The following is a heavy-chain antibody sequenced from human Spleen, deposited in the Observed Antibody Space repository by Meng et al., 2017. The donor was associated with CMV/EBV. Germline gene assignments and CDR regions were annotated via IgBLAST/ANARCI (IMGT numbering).Heavy chain of an antibody. CDR3: ARDEAAAGNRFDP. Sequence: GSLRLSCTVSGGSISSNFWSWIRQPPGKGLEWIGYIHYSGSTNYNPSLKTRVTISLHTSKNHFSLRLSSVTAADTAIYYCARDEAAAGNRFDPWGQGTLVTVSS. CDR2: IHYSGST. V-gene: IGHV4-59*01. J-gene: IGHJ5*02. D-gene: IGHD6-13*01. CDR1: GGSISSNF.